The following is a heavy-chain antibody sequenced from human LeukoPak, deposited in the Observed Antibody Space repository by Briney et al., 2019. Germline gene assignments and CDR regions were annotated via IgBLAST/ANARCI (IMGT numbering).Heavy chain of an antibody. CDR1: GFTFSSYS. V-gene: IGHV3-21*01. J-gene: IGHJ4*02. Sequence: PGGSLRLSCAASGFTFSSYSMNWVRQAPGKGLEWVSSISSSSSYIYYADSVKGRFTISRDNAKNSLYLQMNSLRAEDTAVYYCVRGGFYRYSGTSGDYWGQGSQVTVSS. D-gene: IGHD1-26*01. CDR2: ISSSSSYI. CDR3: VRGGFYRYSGTSGDY.